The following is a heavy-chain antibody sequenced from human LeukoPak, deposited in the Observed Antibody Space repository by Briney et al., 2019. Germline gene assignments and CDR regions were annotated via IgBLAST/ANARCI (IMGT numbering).Heavy chain of an antibody. V-gene: IGHV4-39*01. CDR1: GDSISSSSNY. D-gene: IGHD6-19*01. J-gene: IGHJ4*02. CDR3: ARLGSGWYYFDF. CDR2: IHYSGST. Sequence: SETLSLTCTVSGDSISSSSNYWGWIRQPPEKGLEWIGSIHYSGSTYYNPSVGGRVTISVDTSKNQFSLKLSSVTAADTAVYYCARLGSGWYYFDFWGQGTLVTVSS.